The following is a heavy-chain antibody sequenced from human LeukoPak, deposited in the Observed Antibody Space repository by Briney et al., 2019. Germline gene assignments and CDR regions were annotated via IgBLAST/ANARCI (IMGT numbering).Heavy chain of an antibody. V-gene: IGHV3-15*01. J-gene: IGHJ3*02. CDR3: TTDVRGIGDAFDI. Sequence: GGSLRLSCAASGFTFSNALMSWVRQAPGKGLEWVGRIKSKTDGGTTDYAAPVKGRFTISRDDSKNTLYLQMNSLKTEDTAVYYCTTDVRGIGDAFDIWGQGTMVTVSS. D-gene: IGHD3-10*02. CDR2: IKSKTDGGTT. CDR1: GFTFSNAL.